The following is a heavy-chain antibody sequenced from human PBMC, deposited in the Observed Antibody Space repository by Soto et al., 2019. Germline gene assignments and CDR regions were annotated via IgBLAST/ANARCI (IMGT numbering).Heavy chain of an antibody. J-gene: IGHJ6*02. CDR3: ARDRSSSSWYGNYGMDV. CDR1: GGTFSSYA. D-gene: IGHD6-13*01. CDR2: IIPIFGTA. V-gene: IGHV1-69*13. Sequence: SVKVSCKASGGTFSSYAISWLRQAPGQGLEWMGGIIPIFGTANYAQKFQGRVTITADESTSTAYMELSSLRSEDTAVYYCARDRSSSSWYGNYGMDVWGQGTTVTVSS.